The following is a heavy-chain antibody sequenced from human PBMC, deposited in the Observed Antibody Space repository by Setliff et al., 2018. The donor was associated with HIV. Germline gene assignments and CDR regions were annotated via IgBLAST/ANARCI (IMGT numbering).Heavy chain of an antibody. Sequence: SETLSLTCSVSGDSINSGGYYWSWLRQHPGKGLEWIGYIYYKRNTYYNPSLKSRVSVSLDTSKNQFSLQLSSVTAADTAVYYCAREAPADSSSTSYYFDYWGQGTLVTVTS. J-gene: IGHJ4*02. V-gene: IGHV4-31*03. CDR1: GDSINSGGYY. D-gene: IGHD2-2*01. CDR2: IYYKRNT. CDR3: AREAPADSSSTSYYFDY.